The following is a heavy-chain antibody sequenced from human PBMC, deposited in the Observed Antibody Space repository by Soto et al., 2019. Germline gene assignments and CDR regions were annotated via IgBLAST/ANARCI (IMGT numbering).Heavy chain of an antibody. CDR3: ARRDTSGFLRYFDN. Sequence: SVKVSCKSSGGTFSSFINYPINWVRQAPGQGLEWMGGIVSNVGTVNYAQKFRGKVTITADKSTGTAYMELSSLRSEDTALYYCARRDTSGFLRYFDNWGQGTQVTVSS. V-gene: IGHV1-69*06. D-gene: IGHD3-3*01. CDR1: GGTFSSFINYP. CDR2: IVSNVGTV. J-gene: IGHJ4*02.